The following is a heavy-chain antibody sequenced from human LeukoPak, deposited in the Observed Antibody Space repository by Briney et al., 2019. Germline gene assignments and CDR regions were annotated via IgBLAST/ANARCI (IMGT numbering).Heavy chain of an antibody. D-gene: IGHD3-10*01. Sequence: ASVKVSCKASGYSFSTHWMHWVRQATGQGLEWMGWINPDSGLAESAPKFQGRVTITRNTSINTAYMEMSSLTFEDTAVYYCTRDRRIRGAIVFDPWGQGTQVTVSS. V-gene: IGHV1-8*03. CDR3: TRDRRIRGAIVFDP. CDR1: GYSFSTHW. J-gene: IGHJ5*02. CDR2: INPDSGLA.